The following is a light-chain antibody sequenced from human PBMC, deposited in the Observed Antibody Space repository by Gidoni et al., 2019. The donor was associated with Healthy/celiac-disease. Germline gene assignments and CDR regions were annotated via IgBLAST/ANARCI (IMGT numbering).Light chain of an antibody. CDR1: SSDVGSYNL. CDR2: ECS. Sequence: QSALTQPASVSGSPGKSITISCTGTSSDVGSYNLVSWYQQHPGKAPQLMIYECSKRPSGVSHRFSGSKSGNTAALTISGLQSEDEADYSCCSYAGSSTSVFGTGNKVTVL. CDR3: CSYAGSSTSV. J-gene: IGLJ1*01. V-gene: IGLV2-23*01.